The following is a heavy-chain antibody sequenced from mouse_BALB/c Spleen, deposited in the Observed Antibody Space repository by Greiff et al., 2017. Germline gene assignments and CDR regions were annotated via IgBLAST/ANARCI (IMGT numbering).Heavy chain of an antibody. D-gene: IGHD2-14*01. CDR3: ARDIRYDEGAFDY. CDR2: IRNKANGYTT. CDR1: GFTFTDYY. V-gene: IGHV7-3*02. J-gene: IGHJ2*01. Sequence: EVQLVESGGGLVQPGGSLRLSCATSGFTFTDYYMSRVRQPPVKALEWLGFIRNKANGYTTEYSASVKGRFTISRANSQSILYLQMNTLRAEDSATYCCARDIRYDEGAFDYWGQGTTLTVSS.